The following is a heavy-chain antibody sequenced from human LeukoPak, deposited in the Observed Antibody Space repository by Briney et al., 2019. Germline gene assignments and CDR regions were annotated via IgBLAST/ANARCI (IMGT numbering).Heavy chain of an antibody. D-gene: IGHD6-13*01. Sequence: ASVKVSYKASGYTFTSYAMNWVRQAPGQGLEGMGWINTNTGNPTYAQGFTGRFVFSLDTSVSTAYLQISSLKAEDTAVYYCARDYGGYSSSWAYYYYYMDVWGKGTTVTVSS. V-gene: IGHV7-4-1*02. CDR1: GYTFTSYA. J-gene: IGHJ6*03. CDR2: INTNTGNP. CDR3: ARDYGGYSSSWAYYYYYMDV.